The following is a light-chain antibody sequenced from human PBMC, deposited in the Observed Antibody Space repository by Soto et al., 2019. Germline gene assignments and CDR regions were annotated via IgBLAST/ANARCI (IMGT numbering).Light chain of an antibody. CDR3: SSYAGSDVFV. V-gene: IGLV2-8*01. J-gene: IGLJ1*01. Sequence: QSALTQPPSASGSPGQSVTISCTGTSSDVGAYNYVAWYQQRPGKAPKLMIYEVNKRPSGVPDRFSGSRSGNTASLTVSGLQTEDEAHYYCSSYAGSDVFVFGTGTKVTVL. CDR2: EVN. CDR1: SSDVGAYNY.